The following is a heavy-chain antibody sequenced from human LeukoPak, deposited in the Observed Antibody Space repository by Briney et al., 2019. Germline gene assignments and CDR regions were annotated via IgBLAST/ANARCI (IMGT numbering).Heavy chain of an antibody. Sequence: PGGSLRLSCAASGFTFTKYTMHWVRQAPGKGLEWVAVISSDGRDKYYADSLKGRFTISRDDSKNTLYLQMNSLGGEDSAVCYRARDGALDYWGQATLVTVSS. CDR2: ISSDGRDK. CDR1: GFTFTKYT. J-gene: IGHJ4*02. D-gene: IGHD3-10*01. V-gene: IGHV3-30-3*01. CDR3: ARDGALDY.